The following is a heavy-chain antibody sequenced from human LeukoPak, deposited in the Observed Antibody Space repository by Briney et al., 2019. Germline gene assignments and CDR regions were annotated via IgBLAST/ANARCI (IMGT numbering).Heavy chain of an antibody. D-gene: IGHD6-13*01. CDR2: IYYSGST. V-gene: IGHV4-31*03. CDR1: GGSFSSGGYY. J-gene: IGHJ4*02. CDR3: ARGDTSSWHTLDY. Sequence: PSETLSLTCTVSGGSFSSGGYYWHWIRQHPGKGLEWIGYIYYSGSTYYNPSLKSRVTISVDTSKDQFSLKLSSVTAADTAVYYCARGDTSSWHTLDYWGQGTLVPVSS.